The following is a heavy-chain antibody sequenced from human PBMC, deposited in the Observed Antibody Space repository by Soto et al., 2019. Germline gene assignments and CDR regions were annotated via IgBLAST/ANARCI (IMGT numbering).Heavy chain of an antibody. V-gene: IGHV1-3*01. CDR3: ARPSTETIVDPALDY. CDR2: INAGNGNT. D-gene: IGHD4-17*01. Sequence: ASVKVSCKASGYTFTSYAIRWVRQAPGQRLEWMGWINAGNGNTKYSQKFQGRVTITRATSASTAYMELSSLRSEDTAVYYCARPSTETIVDPALDYWGQRTRATDPS. CDR1: GYTFTSYA. J-gene: IGHJ4*02.